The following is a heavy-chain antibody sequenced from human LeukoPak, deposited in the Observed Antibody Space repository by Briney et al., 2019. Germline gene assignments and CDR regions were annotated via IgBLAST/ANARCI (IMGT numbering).Heavy chain of an antibody. CDR1: GFTFSSYA. CDR3: AKQGDSSGYYYFDY. J-gene: IGHJ4*02. D-gene: IGHD3-22*01. V-gene: IGHV3-23*01. Sequence: HAGGSLRLSCAASGFTFSSYAMSWVRQAPGKGLEWVSAISGSGGSTYYADSVKGRFTISRGNSKNTLYLQMNSLRAEDTAVYYCAKQGDSSGYYYFDYWGQGTLVTVSS. CDR2: ISGSGGST.